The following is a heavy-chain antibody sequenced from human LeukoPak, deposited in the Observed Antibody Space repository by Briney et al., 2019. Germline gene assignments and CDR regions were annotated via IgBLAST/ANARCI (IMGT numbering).Heavy chain of an antibody. V-gene: IGHV4-61*01. D-gene: IGHD1-1*01. CDR3: ARSFLPNYLNY. J-gene: IGHJ4*02. Sequence: SETLSLTCTVSGGSVSSGSYYWSWIRQPPGKGLEWIGYIYYSGSTNYNPSLKSRVTISVDTSKNQFSLKLSSVTVADTAVYYCARSFLPNYLNYWGQGTLVTVSS. CDR1: GGSVSSGSYY. CDR2: IYYSGST.